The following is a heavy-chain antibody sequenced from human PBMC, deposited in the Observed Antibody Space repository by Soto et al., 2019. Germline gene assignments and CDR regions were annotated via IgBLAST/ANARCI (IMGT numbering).Heavy chain of an antibody. D-gene: IGHD3-9*01. Sequence: NPSETLSLTCTVSGGSISSGGYYWSWIRQHPGKGLEWIGYIYYSGSTHYNPSLKSRVTISVDTSKNQFSLKLSSVTAADTAVYYCARAEYDILTGSVYFDYWGQGTLVTVSS. CDR2: IYYSGST. J-gene: IGHJ4*02. V-gene: IGHV4-31*03. CDR3: ARAEYDILTGSVYFDY. CDR1: GGSISSGGYY.